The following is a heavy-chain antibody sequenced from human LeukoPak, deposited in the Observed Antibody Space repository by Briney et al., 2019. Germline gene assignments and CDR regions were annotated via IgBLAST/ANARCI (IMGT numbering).Heavy chain of an antibody. D-gene: IGHD3-16*01. CDR2: IYYSGST. CDR1: GGSISSYY. J-gene: IGHJ4*02. V-gene: IGHV4-59*01. CDR3: AGGRSGMISIDY. Sequence: SGTLSLTCTVSGGSISSYYWSWIRQPPGKGLEWIGYIYYSGSTNYNPSLKSRVTISVDTSKNQFSLKLSSVTAADTAVYYCAGGRSGMISIDYWGQGTLVTVSS.